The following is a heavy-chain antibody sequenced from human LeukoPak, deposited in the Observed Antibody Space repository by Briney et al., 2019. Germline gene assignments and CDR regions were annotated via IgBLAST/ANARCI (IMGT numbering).Heavy chain of an antibody. CDR3: ARGGYCTNGVCSQPPSDI. V-gene: IGHV1-69*13. J-gene: IGHJ3*02. CDR1: GGTFSSYA. CDR2: IIPIFGTA. Sequence: SVKVSCKASGGTFSSYAISWVRQAPGQGLEWMGGIIPIFGTANYAQKFQGRVTITADESTSTAYMELSSLRSEDTAVYYCARGGYCTNGVCSQPPSDIWGQGAMVTVSS. D-gene: IGHD2-8*01.